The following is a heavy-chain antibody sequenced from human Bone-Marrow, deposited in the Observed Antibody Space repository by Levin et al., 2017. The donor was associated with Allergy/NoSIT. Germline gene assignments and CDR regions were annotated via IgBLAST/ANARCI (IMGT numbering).Heavy chain of an antibody. Sequence: GGSLRLSCAASGFTFSSYGMHWVRQAPGKGLEWVAVIWYDGSNKYYADSVKGRFTISRDNSKNTLYLQMNSLRAEDTAVYYCARERPHPTMVRGVIGFDYWGQGTLVTVSS. D-gene: IGHD3-10*01. CDR2: IWYDGSNK. CDR3: ARERPHPTMVRGVIGFDY. V-gene: IGHV3-33*01. J-gene: IGHJ4*02. CDR1: GFTFSSYG.